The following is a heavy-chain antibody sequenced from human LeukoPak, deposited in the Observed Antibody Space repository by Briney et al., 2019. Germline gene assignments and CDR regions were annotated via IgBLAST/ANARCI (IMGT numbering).Heavy chain of an antibody. CDR3: VKEMGSVDTAMVSLSCLGY. CDR2: ISGGGDDT. Sequence: GGSLKLSCTASGFTFSSYAMSWVRQAPGKGLEWVSAISGGGDDTYYADSVKGRFTISRDNSKNTLYLQMNSLRVEDTVIYYCVKEMGSVDTAMVSLSCLGYWGQGTLVTVSS. CDR1: GFTFSSYA. J-gene: IGHJ4*02. V-gene: IGHV3-23*01. D-gene: IGHD5-18*01.